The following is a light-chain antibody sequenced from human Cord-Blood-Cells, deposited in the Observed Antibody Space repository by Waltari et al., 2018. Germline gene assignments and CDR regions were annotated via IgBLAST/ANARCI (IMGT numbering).Light chain of an antibody. CDR3: QSYDSSLSGYV. V-gene: IGLV1-40*01. J-gene: IGLJ1*01. CDR1: RSNIGAGYD. CDR2: CNS. Sequence: QSVLTQPPSVSGAPGQRVTISCTGSRSNIGAGYDVPWYQQLPGTAPKLLIYCNSNRPSGVPDRFSGAKSGTSASLAITGLQAEDEADYYCQSYDSSLSGYVFGTGTKVTVL.